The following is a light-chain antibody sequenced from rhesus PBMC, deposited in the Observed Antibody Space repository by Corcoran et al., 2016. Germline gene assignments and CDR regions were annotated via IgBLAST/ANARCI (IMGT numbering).Light chain of an antibody. CDR1: QSVGSP. Sequence: ETVMMQSPATLSLSPGERATLSCRASQSVGSPLAWYQQKPGQAPRLLINYAASRATGIPDRVSGSGSGTEFTLTISSLEPEDVGVYYCQKYNDWPPTFGGGTKVEIK. V-gene: IGKV3-42*02. CDR3: QKYNDWPPT. CDR2: YAA. J-gene: IGKJ4*01.